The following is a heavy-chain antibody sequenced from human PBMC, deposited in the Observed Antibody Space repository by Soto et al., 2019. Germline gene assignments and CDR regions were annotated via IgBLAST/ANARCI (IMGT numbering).Heavy chain of an antibody. CDR1: GFTVSSNY. D-gene: IGHD5-18*01. Sequence: EVQLVESGGGLVQPGGSLRLSCAASGFTVSSNYMSWVRQAPGKGLEWVSVIYSGGSTYYADSVKGRFTISRDNSKNTLYLQMNSLRAEDTAVYYCARMDTAMVPDYWGQGTLVTVSS. CDR3: ARMDTAMVPDY. J-gene: IGHJ4*02. CDR2: IYSGGST. V-gene: IGHV3-66*01.